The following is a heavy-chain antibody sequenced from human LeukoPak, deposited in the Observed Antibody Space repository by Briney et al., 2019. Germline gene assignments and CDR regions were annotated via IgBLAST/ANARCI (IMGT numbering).Heavy chain of an antibody. CDR3: ATLGEYYDSSGYYYN. J-gene: IGHJ4*02. CDR2: INHSGST. Sequence: SETLSLTCAVYGGSFSGYYWSWIRQPPGKGLEWIGEINHSGSTYYNPSLKSRVTISVDSSKNQFSLKLTSVTAADAAVYYCATLGEYYDSSGYYYNWGQGTLVTVSS. CDR1: GGSFSGYY. D-gene: IGHD3-22*01. V-gene: IGHV4-34*01.